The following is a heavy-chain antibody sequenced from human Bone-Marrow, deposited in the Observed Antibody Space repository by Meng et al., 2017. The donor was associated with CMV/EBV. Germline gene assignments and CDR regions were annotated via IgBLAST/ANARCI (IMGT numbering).Heavy chain of an antibody. D-gene: IGHD6-19*01. CDR1: YG. Sequence: YGITWWRQATVKGWEWVSCVCRRSCYRYIADSVKGRFPISSENDKNSLYLQMNSLIAEDMAVYYCVRSCPQWADAFDIWGQGTMVTVSS. V-gene: IGHV3-21*01. J-gene: IGHJ3*02. CDR2: VCRRSCYR. CDR3: VRSCPQWADAFDI.